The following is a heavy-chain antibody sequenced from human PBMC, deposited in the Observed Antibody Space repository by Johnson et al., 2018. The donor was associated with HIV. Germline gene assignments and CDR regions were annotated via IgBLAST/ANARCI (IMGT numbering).Heavy chain of an antibody. CDR1: GFTVSNNY. Sequence: VQLVESGGGLVQPGGSLRLSCAASGFTVSNNYMSWVRQAPGKGLEWVSVIYSGGSTHYADSVKGRFTISRDNSKNTLYLQMNSLRVEDTAVYYCARDFGYYYDRWAFYIWGQGTMVTVSS. V-gene: IGHV3-66*01. J-gene: IGHJ3*02. CDR2: IYSGGST. D-gene: IGHD3-22*01. CDR3: ARDFGYYYDRWAFYI.